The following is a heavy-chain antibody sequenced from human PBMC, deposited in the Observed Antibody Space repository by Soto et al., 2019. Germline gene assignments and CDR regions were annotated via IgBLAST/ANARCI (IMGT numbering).Heavy chain of an antibody. J-gene: IGHJ6*02. V-gene: IGHV3-15*07. CDR3: TTASGAAAGTNSYYYYYYGMDV. CDR1: GFTFSNAW. Sequence: KPGGSLRLSCAASGFTFSNAWMNWVRQAPGKGLEWVGRIKSKTDGGTTDYAAPVKGRLTISRDDSKNTLYLQMNSLKTEDTAVYYCTTASGAAAGTNSYYYYYYGMDVWGQGTTVTVSS. CDR2: IKSKTDGGTT. D-gene: IGHD6-13*01.